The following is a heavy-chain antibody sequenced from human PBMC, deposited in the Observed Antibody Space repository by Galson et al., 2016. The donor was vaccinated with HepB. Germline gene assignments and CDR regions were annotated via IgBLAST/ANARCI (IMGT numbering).Heavy chain of an antibody. J-gene: IGHJ4*02. D-gene: IGHD5-18*01. V-gene: IGHV4-39*01. CDR2: IYYSGST. CDR3: ARKRWTQLTYPDY. CDR1: GGSISSSTYY. Sequence: SETLSLTCTVSGGSISSSTYYWGWVRQPPGKGLEWIGSIYYSGSTYYNPSLKSRVTISVDASKNQFSLKLSSVTAADTAVYYCARKRWTQLTYPDYWGQGTLVTVSS.